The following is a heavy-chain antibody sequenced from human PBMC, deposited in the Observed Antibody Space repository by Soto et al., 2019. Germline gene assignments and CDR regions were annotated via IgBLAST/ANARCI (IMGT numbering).Heavy chain of an antibody. V-gene: IGHV3-53*04. CDR1: GFTVSSNY. Sequence: EVQLVESGGGLVQPGGSLRLSCAASGFTVSSNYMSWVRQAPGKGLEWVPVIYSGGSTYYADSVKGRFTISRHNSKNTLYLQMNSLRAEDTAVYSCARVGDFGVVDYWGQGTLVTVSS. CDR2: IYSGGST. CDR3: ARVGDFGVVDY. D-gene: IGHD3-3*01. J-gene: IGHJ4*02.